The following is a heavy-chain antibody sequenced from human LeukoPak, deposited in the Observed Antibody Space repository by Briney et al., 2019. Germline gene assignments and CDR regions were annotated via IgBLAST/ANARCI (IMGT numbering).Heavy chain of an antibody. CDR1: GFTFEDYG. CDR2: INWSGSST. CDR3: ARWTVLRGVVIGAGGFSDY. V-gene: IGHV3-20*04. D-gene: IGHD3-10*01. J-gene: IGHJ4*02. Sequence: GGSLRLSCAASGFTFEDYGMAWVRQAPGKGLDWVSAINWSGSSTGYADSVKGRFTMSIDNAKKSLYLQMNSLRAEDTAFYYCARWTVLRGVVIGAGGFSDYWGQGTLVTVSS.